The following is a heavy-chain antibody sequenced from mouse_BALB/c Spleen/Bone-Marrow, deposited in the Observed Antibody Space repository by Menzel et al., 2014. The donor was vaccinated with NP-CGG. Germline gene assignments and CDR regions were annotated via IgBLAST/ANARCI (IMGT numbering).Heavy chain of an antibody. V-gene: IGHV1-18*01. D-gene: IGHD2-1*01. CDR3: ARYLYGNYFDY. J-gene: IGHJ2*01. Sequence: EVQLQQSGPELEKPGASVKISCKASGYSFTGYNMDWVKQSNGKSLEWIGRVNPNNGGTSYNQRFKGKAILTVDKSSSTAYMELRSLTSEDSAVYYCARYLYGNYFDYWGQGTTLTVSS. CDR2: VNPNNGGT. CDR1: GYSFTGYN.